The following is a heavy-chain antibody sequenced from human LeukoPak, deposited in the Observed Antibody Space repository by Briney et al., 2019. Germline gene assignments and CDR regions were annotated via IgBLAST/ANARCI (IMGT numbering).Heavy chain of an antibody. J-gene: IGHJ3*02. CDR1: GYSISSGYY. CDR2: IYHSGST. V-gene: IGHV4-38-2*02. Sequence: PSETLSLTCTVSGYSISSGYYWGWIRQPPGQGLEWIGSIYHSGSTYYNPSLKSRVTISVDTSKNQFSLKLSSVTAADTAVYYCARVSRSGSYFGAFKIWGQGTMVTVSS. CDR3: ARVSRSGSYFGAFKI. D-gene: IGHD1-26*01.